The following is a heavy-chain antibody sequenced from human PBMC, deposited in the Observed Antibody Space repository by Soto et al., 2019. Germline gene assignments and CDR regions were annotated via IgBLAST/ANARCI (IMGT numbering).Heavy chain of an antibody. D-gene: IGHD1-26*01. CDR2: ISGSGGST. CDR1: GFTFSSYA. J-gene: IGHJ3*02. CDR3: SGLRRWVGATSGRAFDI. Sequence: EAQLLESGGDLVQPGGSLRLSCEASGFTFSSYAMSWVRQAPGKGLEWVSAISGSGGSTYYADSVKGRFTISRDNSKNTVFLQMNSLRADDTALYYCSGLRRWVGATSGRAFDIWGQGTLVTVSS. V-gene: IGHV3-23*01.